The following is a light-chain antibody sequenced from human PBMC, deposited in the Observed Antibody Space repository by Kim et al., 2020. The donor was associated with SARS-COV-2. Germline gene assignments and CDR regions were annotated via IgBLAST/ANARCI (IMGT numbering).Light chain of an antibody. CDR1: SSNIGSNT. J-gene: IGLJ2*01. V-gene: IGLV1-44*01. CDR3: AAWDDSLNEV. CDR2: SNN. Sequence: ELTQPPSASGTPGQRVTISCSGSSSNIGSNTVNWYQQLPGTAPKLLIYSNNQRPSGVPDRFSGSKSGTSASLAISGLQSEDEADYYCAAWDDSLNEVFGRGTQLTVL.